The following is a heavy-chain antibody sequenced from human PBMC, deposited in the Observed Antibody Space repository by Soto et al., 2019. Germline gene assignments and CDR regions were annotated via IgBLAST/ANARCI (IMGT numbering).Heavy chain of an antibody. CDR3: ARERFLEWFHGYYYSMDV. V-gene: IGHV1-18*01. CDR2: ISAYNGNT. CDR1: GYTFTSYG. D-gene: IGHD3-3*01. J-gene: IGHJ6*02. Sequence: GASVKVSCKASGYTFTSYGISWVRQAPGQGLEWMGWISAYNGNTNYAQKLQGRVTMTTDTSTSTAYMELRSLRSDDTAVYYCARERFLEWFHGYYYSMDVWGQGTTVTVS.